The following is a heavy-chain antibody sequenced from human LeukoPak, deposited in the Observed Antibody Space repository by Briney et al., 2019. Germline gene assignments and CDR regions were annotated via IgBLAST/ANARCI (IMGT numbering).Heavy chain of an antibody. V-gene: IGHV1-8*01. J-gene: IGHJ4*02. CDR3: AREEEMVYGDFDY. Sequence: ASVKVSCKASGYTFTSYDINWVRQATGQGLEWMGWMNPNSSNTGYAQKFQGRVTMTRNTSISTAYMELSSLRSEDTAVYYCAREEEMVYGDFDYWGQGTLVTVSS. CDR2: MNPNSSNT. D-gene: IGHD2-8*01. CDR1: GYTFTSYD.